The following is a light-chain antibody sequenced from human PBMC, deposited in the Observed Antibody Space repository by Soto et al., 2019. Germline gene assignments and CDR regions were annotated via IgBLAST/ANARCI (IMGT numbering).Light chain of an antibody. CDR1: QSISRW. CDR3: QQYSSFLT. V-gene: IGKV1-5*01. CDR2: DAS. J-gene: IGKJ4*01. Sequence: DIQMTQSPSTLSASVGDRVTITCRASQSISRWLAWSQQKPGKAPKLLIYDASNLQSGVSSRFSGSGSGTEFTLTITILQPDDFATYYCQQYSSFLTFGGGTKVEI.